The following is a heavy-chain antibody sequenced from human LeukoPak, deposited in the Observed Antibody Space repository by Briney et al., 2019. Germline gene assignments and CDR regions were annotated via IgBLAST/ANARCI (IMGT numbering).Heavy chain of an antibody. CDR1: GVTFSSYA. CDR2: ISGSGGSA. CDR3: AKVYDFWSGSNTYYFDY. V-gene: IGHV3-23*01. J-gene: IGHJ4*02. Sequence: GGSLRLSCAASGVTFSSYAMSWVRQAPGKGLEWVSAISGSGGSAYYVDSVKGRFTISRDNSKNTLYLQMNSLRAEDTGVYYCAKVYDFWSGSNTYYFDYWGQGTLVTVSS. D-gene: IGHD3-3*01.